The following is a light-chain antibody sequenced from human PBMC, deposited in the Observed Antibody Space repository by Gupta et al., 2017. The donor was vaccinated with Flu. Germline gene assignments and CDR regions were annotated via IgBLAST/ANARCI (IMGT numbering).Light chain of an antibody. CDR1: SSDVGSDIR. CDR2: EVI. J-gene: IGLJ3*02. CDR3: SLYIIGSTFE. V-gene: IGLV2-18*01. Sequence: QSALTQPPSVSGSPGQSVTIPCTGSSSDVGSDIRVSWYQQPPGTAPKLIIYEVINRPSGVPDRFSGSRSGNTAYLTISGLQAEDEANYYCSLYIIGSTFEFGGGTKLTVL.